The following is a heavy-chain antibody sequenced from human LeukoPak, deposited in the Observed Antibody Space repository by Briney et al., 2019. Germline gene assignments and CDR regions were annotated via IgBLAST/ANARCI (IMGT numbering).Heavy chain of an antibody. CDR1: GYSISSGYY. Sequence: SETLSLTCTVSGYSISSGYYWGWIRPPPGKGLEWIGSIYHSGSTYYNPSLKSRVTISVDTSKNQFSLRLNFVTAADTAVYYCAREPNLLRYFDLWGRGTLVTVSS. CDR2: IYHSGST. J-gene: IGHJ2*01. V-gene: IGHV4-38-2*02. CDR3: AREPNLLRYFDL.